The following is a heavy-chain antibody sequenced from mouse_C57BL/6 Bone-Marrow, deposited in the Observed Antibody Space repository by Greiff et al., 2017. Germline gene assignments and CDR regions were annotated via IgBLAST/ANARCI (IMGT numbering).Heavy chain of an antibody. V-gene: IGHV1-5*01. J-gene: IGHJ2*01. CDR2: IYPGNSDT. CDR3: TRGTTTAVRDY. Sequence: VQLQQSGTVLARPGASVKMSCKTSGYTFPSYWMHWVKQRPGQGLEWIGAIYPGNSDTSYNQKFKGKAKLTAVTSASTAYMELSSLTNEDSAVYYCTRGTTTAVRDYWGQGTTLTVSS. D-gene: IGHD1-2*01. CDR1: GYTFPSYW.